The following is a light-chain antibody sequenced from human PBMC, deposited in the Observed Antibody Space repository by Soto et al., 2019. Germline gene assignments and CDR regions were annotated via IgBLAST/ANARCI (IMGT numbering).Light chain of an antibody. CDR2: GAS. CDR3: HQYNNWPIS. Sequence: EILMTQSPATLSVSPGERATLSCRTSLSVGSNLARYQQKPGQAPRLLINGASTRATGIPARFSGSGSGTEFTLTISSLHSEDFAVYYCHQYNNWPISFGQGTRLEIK. J-gene: IGKJ5*01. V-gene: IGKV3-15*01. CDR1: LSVGSN.